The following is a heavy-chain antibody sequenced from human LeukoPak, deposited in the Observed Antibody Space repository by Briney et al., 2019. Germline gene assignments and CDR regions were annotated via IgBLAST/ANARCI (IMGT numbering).Heavy chain of an antibody. CDR2: IYHSGST. Sequence: SETLSLTCAVSGYSISSGYYWGWIRQPPGNGLEWIGSIYHSGSTYYNPSLKSRVTISVDTSKNQFSLKLSSVTAADTAVYYCASGVVTRTEDYFDYWGQGTLVTVSS. D-gene: IGHD4-23*01. CDR3: ASGVVTRTEDYFDY. J-gene: IGHJ4*02. V-gene: IGHV4-38-2*01. CDR1: GYSISSGYY.